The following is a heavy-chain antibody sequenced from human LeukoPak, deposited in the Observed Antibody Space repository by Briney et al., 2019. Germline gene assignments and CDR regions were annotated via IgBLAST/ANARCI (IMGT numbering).Heavy chain of an antibody. V-gene: IGHV3-30*03. J-gene: IGHJ4*02. Sequence: GGSLRLSCAASGFTFSSYGMHWVCQAPGKGLEWVAVISYDGSNKYYADSVKGRFTISRDNSKNTLYLQMNSLRAEDTAVYYCARDGYSGNDGLWGQGSLVTVSS. CDR3: ARDGYSGNDGL. D-gene: IGHD5-12*01. CDR1: GFTFSSYG. CDR2: ISYDGSNK.